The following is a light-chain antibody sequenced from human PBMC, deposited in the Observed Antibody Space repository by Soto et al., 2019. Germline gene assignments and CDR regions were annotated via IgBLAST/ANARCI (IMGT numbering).Light chain of an antibody. CDR1: QRVSSNY. V-gene: IGKV3-20*01. Sequence: EIVLTQSPGTLSLSPGERATLSSRASQRVSSNYLAWYQQKPGQAPRLLIYGASSRATGIPDRFSGSGSGTDFTLTISRLEPEDFAVYYCQEYDSLPLTFGGGTKVEI. J-gene: IGKJ4*01. CDR2: GAS. CDR3: QEYDSLPLT.